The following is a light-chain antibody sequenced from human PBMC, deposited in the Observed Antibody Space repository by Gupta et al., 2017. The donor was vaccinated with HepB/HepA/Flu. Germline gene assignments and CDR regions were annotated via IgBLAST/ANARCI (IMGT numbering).Light chain of an antibody. CDR3: SSYTSTTSQV. J-gene: IGLJ1*01. CDR1: SSDVGNYNF. Sequence: HSALTPPASVSGSPGQSITISCTGTSSDVGNYNFVSWYQQYPDKAPKLVIYDVSSRPSGVPDRFSGSKSGNTASLTISGLQAEDEAEYYCSSYTSTTSQVFGTGTKVTVL. CDR2: DVS. V-gene: IGLV2-14*03.